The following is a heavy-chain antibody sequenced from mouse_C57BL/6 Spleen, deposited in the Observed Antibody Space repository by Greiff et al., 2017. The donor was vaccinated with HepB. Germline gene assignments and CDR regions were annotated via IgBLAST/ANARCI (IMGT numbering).Heavy chain of an antibody. CDR2: IDPSDSYT. Sequence: QVQLQQPGAELVKPGASVKLSCKASGYTFTSYWMQWVKQRPGQGLEWIGEIDPSDSYTNYNQKFKGKATLTVDTSSSTAYMQLSSLTSEDSAVYYCARRGVLYDYDGLFDYWGQGTTLTVSS. J-gene: IGHJ2*01. CDR1: GYTFTSYW. D-gene: IGHD2-4*01. V-gene: IGHV1-50*01. CDR3: ARRGVLYDYDGLFDY.